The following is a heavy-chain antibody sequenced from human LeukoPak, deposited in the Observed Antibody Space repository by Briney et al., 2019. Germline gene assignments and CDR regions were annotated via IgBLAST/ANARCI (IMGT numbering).Heavy chain of an antibody. J-gene: IGHJ4*02. Sequence: ASVKVSCKASGYTFTSYDINWMRQATGQGLEWMGWMNPNSGNTGYAQKFQGRVTMTRSTSISTAYMELSSLRSEDTAVYYCARGNSGYDLYYFDYWGQGTLVTVSS. CDR2: MNPNSGNT. CDR3: ARGNSGYDLYYFDY. CDR1: GYTFTSYD. V-gene: IGHV1-8*01. D-gene: IGHD5-12*01.